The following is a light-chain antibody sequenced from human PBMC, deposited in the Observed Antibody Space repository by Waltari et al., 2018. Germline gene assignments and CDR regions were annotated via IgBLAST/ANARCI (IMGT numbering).Light chain of an antibody. Sequence: QSALTQPASVSGTPGQSITISCSGTTSDVGSYDLVSWYQQHPVAAPKPLLGEIFKRPADTSSRFSGAKSGSTASLTIAGLQPEDEADYYCCSYAGRGTYVFGSGTKVTVL. CDR2: EIF. V-gene: IGLV2-23*02. J-gene: IGLJ1*01. CDR3: CSYAGRGTYV. CDR1: TSDVGSYDL.